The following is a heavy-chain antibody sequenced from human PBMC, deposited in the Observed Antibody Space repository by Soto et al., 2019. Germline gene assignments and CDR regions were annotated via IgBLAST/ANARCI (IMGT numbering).Heavy chain of an antibody. J-gene: IGHJ6*02. V-gene: IGHV5-51*01. CDR2: IYPGDSDT. D-gene: IGHD3-3*02. CDR3: ARHISHFRSYSSVMDV. CDR1: GYTFTDYW. Sequence: PGESLKISFKGSGYTFTDYWIGLVRQLPGKGLEWMGIIYPGDSDTRYSPSFQGHVTITVDKSTSTAYLQWNTLKASDTAMYYCARHISHFRSYSSVMDVWGQGTPVTVSS.